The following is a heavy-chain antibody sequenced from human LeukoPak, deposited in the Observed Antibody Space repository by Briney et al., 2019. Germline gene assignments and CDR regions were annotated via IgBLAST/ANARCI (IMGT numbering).Heavy chain of an antibody. CDR2: INSDGRRT. V-gene: IGHV3-74*01. J-gene: IGHJ5*02. Sequence: PGGSLRLSCAASGFTFSSNWMHWVRQAPGKGLVWVSRINSDGRRTTYADSVKGRFTISRDNAKNTLYLQMNSLRAEDTAVYYCARDTYRAAAVVLSPWGQGTLVTVSS. D-gene: IGHD6-13*01. CDR1: GFTFSSNW. CDR3: ARDTYRAAAVVLSP.